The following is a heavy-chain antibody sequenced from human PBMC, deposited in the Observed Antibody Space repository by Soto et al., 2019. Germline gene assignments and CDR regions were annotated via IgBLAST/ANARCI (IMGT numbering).Heavy chain of an antibody. D-gene: IGHD6-13*01. V-gene: IGHV1-3*01. CDR1: GYTFTSYA. Sequence: ASVKVSCKASGYTFTSYAMHWVRQAPGQRLEWMGWINAGNGNTKYSQKFQGRVTITRDTSASTAYMELSSLRSEDTAVYYCARDRAYSQANWFDPWGQGTLVTVSS. CDR3: ARDRAYSQANWFDP. CDR2: INAGNGNT. J-gene: IGHJ5*02.